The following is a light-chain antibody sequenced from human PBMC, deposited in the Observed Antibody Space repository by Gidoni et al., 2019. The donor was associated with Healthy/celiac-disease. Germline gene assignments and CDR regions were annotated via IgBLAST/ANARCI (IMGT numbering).Light chain of an antibody. CDR2: WAS. CDR1: QSVLYSSNNKNY. J-gene: IGKJ2*01. CDR3: QQYYSTLHT. Sequence: DIVMTQSPDSLAVSLGERATINCKSSQSVLYSSNNKNYLAWYQQKPGQPPKLLMYWASTRESGVPDRFSGSGSGTDFTLTISSLQAEDVAVYYCQQYYSTLHTFGQGTKLEIK. V-gene: IGKV4-1*01.